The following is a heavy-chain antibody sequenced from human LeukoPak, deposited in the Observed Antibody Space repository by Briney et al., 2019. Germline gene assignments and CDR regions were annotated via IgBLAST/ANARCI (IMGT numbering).Heavy chain of an antibody. CDR3: ARDNRGYYDSSGYSYWFDP. V-gene: IGHV3-23*01. D-gene: IGHD3-22*01. J-gene: IGHJ5*02. CDR2: ISGSGGST. Sequence: GGSLRLSCVASGFTFSSYAMNWVRQAPGQGLEWVSTISGSGGSTDYADSVKGWFTISRDNSKNTLYLLMNSLRAEDTAVYYCARDNRGYYDSSGYSYWFDPWGQGTLVTVSS. CDR1: GFTFSSYA.